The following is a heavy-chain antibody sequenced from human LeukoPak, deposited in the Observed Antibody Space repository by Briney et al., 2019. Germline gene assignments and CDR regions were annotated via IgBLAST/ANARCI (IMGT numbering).Heavy chain of an antibody. J-gene: IGHJ4*02. CDR2: ISGSGGNT. D-gene: IGHD3-22*01. CDR1: GFTFSSYA. V-gene: IGHV3-23*01. Sequence: PGGSLRLSCTASGFTFSSYAMSWVRQAPGKGLEWVSAISGSGGNTYYADSVKGRFTISRDNSRNTLYLQMHSLRAEDTAIFYCAKDQHAYYYDTSGYYYYFDSWGQGTLVTVSS. CDR3: AKDQHAYYYDTSGYYYYFDS.